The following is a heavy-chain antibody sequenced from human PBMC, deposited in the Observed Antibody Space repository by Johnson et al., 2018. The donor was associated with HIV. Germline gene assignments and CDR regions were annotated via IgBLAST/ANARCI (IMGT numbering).Heavy chain of an antibody. CDR2: IKQGGSEK. CDR3: ASLGLDLLVKAPLSVVFDAFDI. V-gene: IGHV3-7*01. D-gene: IGHD3-16*01. Sequence: VQLVESGGGLVRPGDSLTLSCVASGFTFSGYWLTWVRQAPGKGLQWVANIKQGGSEKYYVDSVKGRFTISRNHAKKSLYLQMNSLGAEDTAVYYCASLGLDLLVKAPLSVVFDAFDIWGQGTMVTVSS. J-gene: IGHJ3*02. CDR1: GFTFSGYW.